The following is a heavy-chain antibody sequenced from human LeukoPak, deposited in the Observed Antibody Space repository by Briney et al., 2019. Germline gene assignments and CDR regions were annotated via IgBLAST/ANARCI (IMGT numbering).Heavy chain of an antibody. D-gene: IGHD3-16*02. CDR3: AKRGAEVGVTVAPGDY. J-gene: IGHJ4*02. CDR2: ISYDGSNK. V-gene: IGHV3-30*04. Sequence: GGSLRLSCAASGFTFSNYALHWVRQAPGKGLEWVAVISYDGSNKFYADSVRGRFTISRDNSKNTLFLQMNSLRPEDTAVYYCAKRGAEVGVTVAPGDYWGQGTLVTVSS. CDR1: GFTFSNYA.